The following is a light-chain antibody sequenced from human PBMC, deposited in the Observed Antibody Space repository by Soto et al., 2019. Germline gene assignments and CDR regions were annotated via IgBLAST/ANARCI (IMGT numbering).Light chain of an antibody. V-gene: IGKV1-27*01. CDR3: HQYGTSPLT. J-gene: IGKJ4*01. Sequence: DIQMTQSPSSLSASVGDRVTITCRASQGISSYLAWYQQKPGKIPELLIYDASTLQSGVPSRFSGSGSGTDLTLTITRLEPEDFAVYYCHQYGTSPLTFGGGTKVDIK. CDR2: DAS. CDR1: QGISSY.